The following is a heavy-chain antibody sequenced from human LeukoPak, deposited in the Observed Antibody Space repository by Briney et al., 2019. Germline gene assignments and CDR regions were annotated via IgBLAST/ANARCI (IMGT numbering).Heavy chain of an antibody. CDR3: ARDSPYRRLRYFDY. D-gene: IGHD1-26*01. CDR1: GGTFSSYA. Sequence: ASVKVSCKASGGTFSSYAISWVRRAPGQGLEWMGRIIPILGIANYAQKFQGRVTITADKSTSTAYMELSSLRSEDTAVYYCARDSPYRRLRYFDYWGQGTLVTVSS. V-gene: IGHV1-69*04. CDR2: IIPILGIA. J-gene: IGHJ4*02.